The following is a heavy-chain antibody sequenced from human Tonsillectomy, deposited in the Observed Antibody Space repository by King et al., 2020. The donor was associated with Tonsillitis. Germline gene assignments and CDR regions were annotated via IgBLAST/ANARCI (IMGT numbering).Heavy chain of an antibody. V-gene: IGHV4-31*01. Sequence: VQLQESGPGLVKPSQTLSLTCTVSGVFISSGGYYWSWIRQHPGKGLEWIGYIDYSENPSYNPSLKSLVTISVDASKNQFSLKLRSVAVADTAVYYCARGSGYSGYDPSYYVDYWGQGTLVTVSS. J-gene: IGHJ4*02. CDR1: GVFISSGGYY. CDR3: ARGSGYSGYDPSYYVDY. CDR2: IDYSENP. D-gene: IGHD5-12*01.